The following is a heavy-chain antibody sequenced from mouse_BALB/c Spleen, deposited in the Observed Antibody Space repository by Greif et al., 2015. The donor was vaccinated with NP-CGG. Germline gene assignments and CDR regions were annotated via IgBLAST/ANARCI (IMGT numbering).Heavy chain of an antibody. CDR3: ASFYYDYGGDAMDY. CDR1: GFTFSSYG. CDR2: ISSGGSYT. J-gene: IGHJ4*01. Sequence: EVKLMESGGDLVKPGGSLKLSCAASGFTFSSYGMSWVRQTPDKRLEWVATISSGGSYTYYPDSVKGRFTISRDNAKNTLYLQMSSLKSEDTAMYYCASFYYDYGGDAMDYWGQGTSVTVSS. V-gene: IGHV5-6*01. D-gene: IGHD2-4*01.